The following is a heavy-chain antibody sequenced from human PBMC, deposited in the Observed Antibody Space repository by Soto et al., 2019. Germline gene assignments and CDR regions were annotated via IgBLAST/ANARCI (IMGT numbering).Heavy chain of an antibody. V-gene: IGHV1-69*13. CDR3: ARPTRYYYDTSDQSAWFDP. D-gene: IGHD3-22*01. CDR2: IIPIFGTA. CDR1: GGTFSSYA. J-gene: IGHJ5*02. Sequence: SVKVSCKASGGTFSSYAISWVRQAPGQGLEWMGGIIPIFGTANYAQKFQGRVTITADESTSTAYMELSSLRSEDTAIYYCARPTRYYYDTSDQSAWFDPWGQGTLVTVSS.